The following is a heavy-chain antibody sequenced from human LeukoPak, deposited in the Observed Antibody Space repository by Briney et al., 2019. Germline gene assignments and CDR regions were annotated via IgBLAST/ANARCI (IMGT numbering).Heavy chain of an antibody. D-gene: IGHD1-26*01. V-gene: IGHV3-11*04. Sequence: GGSLRLSCAAPGFTFSDYYMSWIRQAPGKGLEWVSYISSSGNTIYYADSVKGRFTISRDNAKKSVSLQMNSLRAEDTAVYYCARERGGGGSYSDYWGQGTLVTVSS. CDR3: ARERGGGGSYSDY. CDR2: ISSSGNTI. CDR1: GFTFSDYY. J-gene: IGHJ4*02.